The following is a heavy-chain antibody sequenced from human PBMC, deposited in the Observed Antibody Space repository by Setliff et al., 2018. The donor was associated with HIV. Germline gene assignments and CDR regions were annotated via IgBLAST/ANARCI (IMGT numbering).Heavy chain of an antibody. CDR1: GNSFGNPX. CDR2: IDPSDSYT. Sequence: GASLTISCKGSGNSFGNPXXSWVRQVPGQGLEWMGNIDPSDSYTHYSPSFQGHVTISADKSISTVYLLWSSLKASDTAIYYCARHEDWGPLDFWGQGTLVTVSS. D-gene: IGHD7-27*01. J-gene: IGHJ4*02. CDR3: ARHEDWGPLDF. V-gene: IGHV5-10-1*01.